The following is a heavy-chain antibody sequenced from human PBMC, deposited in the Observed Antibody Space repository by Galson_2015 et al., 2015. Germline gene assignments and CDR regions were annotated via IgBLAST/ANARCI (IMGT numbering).Heavy chain of an antibody. J-gene: IGHJ4*02. CDR1: GFTVSSNY. V-gene: IGHV3-53*01. Sequence: SLRLSCAVSGFTVSSNYMNWVRQAPGKGLEWVSVIYSGGSTYYADSVKGRFTISRDNSKNTLYLQMNSLRAEDTAVYYCASVEMATSTFDYGGQGTLVTVSS. D-gene: IGHD5-24*01. CDR3: ASVEMATSTFDY. CDR2: IYSGGST.